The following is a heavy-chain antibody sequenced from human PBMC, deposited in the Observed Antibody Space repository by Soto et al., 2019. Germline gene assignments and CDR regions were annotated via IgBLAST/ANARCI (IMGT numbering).Heavy chain of an antibody. J-gene: IGHJ1*01. CDR3: ARSLPNMAVRPDC. Sequence: ASVKVSCKASAYTFTGYHLLWVRQAPGQGLEWMGWINAKTGDTNYAQKFQGRVTMTRETSISTVYMDLSRLRSDDTAVYYCARSLPNMAVRPDCWGQGTLVTVSS. CDR2: INAKTGDT. CDR1: AYTFTGYH. D-gene: IGHD6-6*01. V-gene: IGHV1-2*02.